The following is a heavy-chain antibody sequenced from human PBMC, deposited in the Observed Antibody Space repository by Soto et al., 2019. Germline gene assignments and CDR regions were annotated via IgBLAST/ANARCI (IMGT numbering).Heavy chain of an antibody. Sequence: SETLSLTCTVSGGSVSSGSYYWSWIRQPPGKGLEWIGYIYYSGSTNYNPSLKSRVTISVDTSKNQFALKLSSVTAADTAVYYGARDLADSVVVPAALGAFDIWGQGTMVTVSS. CDR3: ARDLADSVVVPAALGAFDI. J-gene: IGHJ3*02. CDR1: GGSVSSGSYY. V-gene: IGHV4-61*01. D-gene: IGHD2-2*01. CDR2: IYYSGST.